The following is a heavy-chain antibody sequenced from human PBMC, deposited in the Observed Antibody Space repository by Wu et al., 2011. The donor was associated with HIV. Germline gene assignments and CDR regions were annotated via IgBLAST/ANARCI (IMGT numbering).Heavy chain of an antibody. CDR1: GYTFTSYY. J-gene: IGHJ6*02. D-gene: IGHD3-10*01. CDR3: ARDRPPDGGYGHSYYFYGMDV. V-gene: IGHV1-46*01. CDR2: INPSGGST. Sequence: KPGASVKVSCKASGYTFTSYYMHWVRQAPGQGLEWMGRINPSGGSTNNAQKFQGRVTMTRDTSTSTVYMELSSLRSEDTAVYYCARDRPPDGGYGHSYYFYGMDVWGQGTTVTVSS.